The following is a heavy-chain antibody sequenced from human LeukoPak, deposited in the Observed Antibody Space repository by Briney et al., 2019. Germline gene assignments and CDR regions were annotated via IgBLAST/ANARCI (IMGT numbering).Heavy chain of an antibody. J-gene: IGHJ4*02. V-gene: IGHV4-39*01. CDR2: TYYSGST. CDR1: GGSIRSSSYY. Sequence: SETLSLTCTVSGGSIRSSSYYWGWIRQAPGKGLEWIGSTYYSGSTYYNPSLKSRVTISADTSKNQLFLKLSSVTAADTAVYFCARLSATMIVVGEDYWGQGTLVTVSS. D-gene: IGHD3-22*01. CDR3: ARLSATMIVVGEDY.